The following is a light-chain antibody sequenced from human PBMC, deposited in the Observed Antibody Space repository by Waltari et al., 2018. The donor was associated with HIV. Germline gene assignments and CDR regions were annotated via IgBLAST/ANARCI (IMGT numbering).Light chain of an antibody. CDR3: CSYAGSSTFYV. Sequence: QSALTQPASVSGSPGQSITISCTGTSSDVGSYNLVSWYQQHPAKAPKLMIYEVSKRPSGGSNRFAGSKSGNTASLTISGLQAEDEADYYCCSYAGSSTFYVFGTGTKVTVL. CDR2: EVS. V-gene: IGLV2-23*02. CDR1: SSDVGSYNL. J-gene: IGLJ1*01.